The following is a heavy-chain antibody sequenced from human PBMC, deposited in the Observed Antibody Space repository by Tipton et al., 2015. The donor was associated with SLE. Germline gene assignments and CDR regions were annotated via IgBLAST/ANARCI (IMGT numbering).Heavy chain of an antibody. CDR2: INSDGSST. J-gene: IGHJ4*02. CDR3: ARRVIATDFDY. D-gene: IGHD2-21*01. CDR1: GFSFSSYW. Sequence: QLVQSGGGLVQPGGSLRLSCAASGFSFSSYWMHWVRQAPGKRLVWVSRINSDGSSTSYADSVKGRFTISRDNAKNTLFLHMNSLRAEDTAVYYCARRVIATDFDYWGQGTLVTVSS. V-gene: IGHV3-74*02.